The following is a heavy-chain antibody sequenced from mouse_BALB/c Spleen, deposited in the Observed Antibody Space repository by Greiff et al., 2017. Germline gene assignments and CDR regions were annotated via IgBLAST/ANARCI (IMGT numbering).Heavy chain of an antibody. V-gene: IGHV2-2*02. CDR1: GFSLTSYG. Sequence: VQVVESGPGLVQPSQSLSITCTVSGFSLTSYGVHWVRQSPGKGLEWLGVIWSGGSTDYNAAFISRLSISKDNSKSQVFFKMNSLQANDTAIYYCAAPLLRLQPYAMDYWGQGTSVTVSS. CDR3: AAPLLRLQPYAMDY. D-gene: IGHD1-2*01. J-gene: IGHJ4*01. CDR2: IWSGGST.